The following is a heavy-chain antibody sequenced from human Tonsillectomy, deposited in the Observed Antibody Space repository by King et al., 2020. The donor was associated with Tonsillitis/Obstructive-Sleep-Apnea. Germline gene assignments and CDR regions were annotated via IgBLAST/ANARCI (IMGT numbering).Heavy chain of an antibody. CDR1: GYTFTSYY. V-gene: IGHV1-46*01. Sequence: QLVQSGAEVKKPGASVKVSCKASGYTFTSYYMHWVRQAPGQGLEWMGIINPSGGSTSYAQKFQGRVTMTRDTSTSTVYMELRSLRSEDTAVYYCARARKLGYCSGGSCYRAFDIWGQGTMVTVSS. D-gene: IGHD2-15*01. CDR2: INPSGGST. CDR3: ARARKLGYCSGGSCYRAFDI. J-gene: IGHJ3*02.